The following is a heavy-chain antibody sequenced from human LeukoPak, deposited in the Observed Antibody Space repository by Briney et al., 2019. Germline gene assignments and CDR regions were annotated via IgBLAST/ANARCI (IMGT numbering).Heavy chain of an antibody. Sequence: GGSLRLSCAASGFTFSSHSMNWVRQAPGKGPEWLSAISRSSTYIYYADSVKGRFTISRDNGKNSLYLQMNSLRAEDTGVYYCARDSGSYPLDYWGQGTLVTVSS. CDR3: ARDSGSYPLDY. CDR1: GFTFSSHS. CDR2: ISRSSTYI. J-gene: IGHJ4*02. D-gene: IGHD1-26*01. V-gene: IGHV3-21*01.